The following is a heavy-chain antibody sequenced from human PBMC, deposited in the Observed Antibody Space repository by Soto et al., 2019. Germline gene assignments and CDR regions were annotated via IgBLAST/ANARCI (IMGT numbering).Heavy chain of an antibody. CDR2: ISFDGGSQ. CDR3: AKDSSVIAAGSGGWFDP. Sequence: QVQLVESEGGVVQPGRSLRLSCAASGFDFNTYGLHWVRQAPGKGLEWVAAISFDGGSQYYADSVKGRFTVSRDKSNSTLYLQMNSLGAEDTATYFCAKDSSVIAAGSGGWFDPWGPGTLVIVSS. CDR1: GFDFNTYG. D-gene: IGHD6-13*01. J-gene: IGHJ5*02. V-gene: IGHV3-30*18.